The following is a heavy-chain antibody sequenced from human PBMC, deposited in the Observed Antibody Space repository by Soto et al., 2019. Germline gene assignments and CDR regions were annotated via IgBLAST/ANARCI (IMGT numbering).Heavy chain of an antibody. Sequence: ASVKVSCNASGYTFTGYYMHWVRLAPGQGLEWMGWINPNSGGTNYAQKFQGWVTMTRDTSISTAYMELSRLRSDDTAVYYCARDSHDYYGSGGDAFDIWGQGTMVTVSS. D-gene: IGHD3-10*01. CDR3: ARDSHDYYGSGGDAFDI. CDR1: GYTFTGYY. J-gene: IGHJ3*02. V-gene: IGHV1-2*04. CDR2: INPNSGGT.